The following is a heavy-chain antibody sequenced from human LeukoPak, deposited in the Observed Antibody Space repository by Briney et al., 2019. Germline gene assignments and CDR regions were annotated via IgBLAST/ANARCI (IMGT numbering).Heavy chain of an antibody. V-gene: IGHV1-69*05. J-gene: IGHJ4*02. CDR3: ARVIGSGWYGGYFDY. Sequence: GASVKVSCKASGGTFSSYAISWVRQAPGQGLEWMGGIIPIFGTANYAQKLQGRVTMTTDTSTSTAYMELRSLRSDDTAVYYCARVIGSGWYGGYFDYWGQGTLVTVSS. CDR2: IIPIFGTA. CDR1: GGTFSSYA. D-gene: IGHD6-19*01.